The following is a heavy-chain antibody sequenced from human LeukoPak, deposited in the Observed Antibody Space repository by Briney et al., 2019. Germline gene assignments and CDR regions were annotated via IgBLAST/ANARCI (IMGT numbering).Heavy chain of an antibody. V-gene: IGHV3-23*01. CDR2: ISGSGGST. CDR1: EFTFSSYA. J-gene: IGHJ4*02. CDR3: AKDGLRFLEWSAFDY. D-gene: IGHD3-3*01. Sequence: GGSLRLSCAASEFTFSSYAMSWVRQAPGKGLEWVSAISGSGGSTYYADSVKGRFTISRDNSKNTLYLQMNSLRAEDTAVYYCAKDGLRFLEWSAFDYWGQGTLVTVSS.